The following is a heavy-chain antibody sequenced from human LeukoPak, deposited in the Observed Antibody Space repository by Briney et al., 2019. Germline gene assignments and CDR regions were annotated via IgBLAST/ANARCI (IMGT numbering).Heavy chain of an antibody. V-gene: IGHV1-2*04. CDR3: ATAVAGQGNLYYYYYGMDV. CDR2: INPNSGGT. Sequence: EASVKVSCKASGYTFTGYYMHWVRQAPGQGLEWMGWINPNSGGTNYAQKFQGWVTMTRDTSISTAYMELSRLRSDDTAVYYCATAVAGQGNLYYYYYGMDVWAKGPRSPSP. CDR1: GYTFTGYY. J-gene: IGHJ6*02. D-gene: IGHD6-19*01.